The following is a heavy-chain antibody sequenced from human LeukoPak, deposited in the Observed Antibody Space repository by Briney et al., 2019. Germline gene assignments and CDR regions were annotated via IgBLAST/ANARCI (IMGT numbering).Heavy chain of an antibody. D-gene: IGHD6-19*01. CDR3: VRGSSGWYGHDY. J-gene: IGHJ4*02. Sequence: GRSLRLSCAASGFIFSSYWMHWFRQAAGKGPVWVARINRDESNTSYADSVQGRFTTSRDNDKNTLYLQMNSLRAEDTAVYYCVRGSSGWYGHDYWGQGTLVTVSS. V-gene: IGHV3-74*01. CDR1: GFIFSSYW. CDR2: INRDESNT.